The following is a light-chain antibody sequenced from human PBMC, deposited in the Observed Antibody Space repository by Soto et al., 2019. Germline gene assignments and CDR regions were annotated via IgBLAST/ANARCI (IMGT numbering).Light chain of an antibody. CDR1: RSLLHSNGYNY. V-gene: IGKV3-20*01. J-gene: IGKJ4*01. Sequence: IIMTQSPLSLPVTPGEPASISCGSSRSLLHSNGYNYLDWYLQKPGQAPRLLIYGASSRATGIPDRFSGSGSGTDFTLTISRLEPEDFAVYYCQQYGRSPLPFGGGTKVDIK. CDR2: GAS. CDR3: QQYGRSPLP.